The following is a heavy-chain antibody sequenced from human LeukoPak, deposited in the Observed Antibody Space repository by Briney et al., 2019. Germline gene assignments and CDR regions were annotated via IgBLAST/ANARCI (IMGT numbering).Heavy chain of an antibody. D-gene: IGHD2-15*01. J-gene: IGHJ3*02. Sequence: GGSLRLSCATSGFSFSNYWMSWIRQAPGKGLEWVANLNEDGSEIYYIDSVKGRFTISRDNSKNTLYLQMNSLRAEDTAVYYCARDHKIVVVVAARSDAFDIWGQGTMVTVSS. CDR3: ARDHKIVVVVAARSDAFDI. CDR1: GFSFSNYW. CDR2: LNEDGSEI. V-gene: IGHV3-7*01.